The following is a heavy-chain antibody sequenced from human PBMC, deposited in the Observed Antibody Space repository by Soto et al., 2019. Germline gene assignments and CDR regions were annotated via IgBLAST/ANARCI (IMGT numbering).Heavy chain of an antibody. Sequence: PSETLSLTCTVSGGSISSYYWSWIRQPPGKGLEWIGYIYYSGSTNYNPSLKSRVTISVDTSKNQFSLKLSSVTAADTAVYYCARERDDFWSGYYGNWFDPWGQGTLVTVSS. CDR3: ARERDDFWSGYYGNWFDP. V-gene: IGHV4-59*01. CDR1: GGSISSYY. D-gene: IGHD3-3*01. J-gene: IGHJ5*02. CDR2: IYYSGST.